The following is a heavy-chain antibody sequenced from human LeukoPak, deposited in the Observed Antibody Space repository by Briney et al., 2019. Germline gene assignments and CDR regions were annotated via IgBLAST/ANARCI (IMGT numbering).Heavy chain of an antibody. CDR1: GFTFSSYW. Sequence: GGSLRLSCVASGFTFSSYWMHWVRQVPGKGLVWVSRVNADESSTTYADSVKGRFTISRDNAKNTVYLQMNSLRAEDTAVYYCAREVSGSYYFDYWGQGTLVTVSS. CDR2: VNADESST. V-gene: IGHV3-74*01. J-gene: IGHJ4*02. CDR3: AREVSGSYYFDY. D-gene: IGHD1-26*01.